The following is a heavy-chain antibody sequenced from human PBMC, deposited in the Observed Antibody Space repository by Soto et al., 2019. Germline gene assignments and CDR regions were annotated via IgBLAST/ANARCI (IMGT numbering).Heavy chain of an antibody. D-gene: IGHD3-10*01. J-gene: IGHJ4*02. V-gene: IGHV4-39*07. Sequence: SETLSLTCTVSGGSISSSSYYWGWIRQPPGKGLEWIGSIYYSGSTYYNPSLKSRVTISVDTSKNQFSLKMSSVTAADTAVYYCARVNLLWFVEDYWGQGTLVTVSS. CDR1: GGSISSSSYY. CDR2: IYYSGST. CDR3: ARVNLLWFVEDY.